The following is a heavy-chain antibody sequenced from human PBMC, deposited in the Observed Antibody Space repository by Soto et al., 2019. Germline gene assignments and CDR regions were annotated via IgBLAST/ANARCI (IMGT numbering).Heavy chain of an antibody. J-gene: IGHJ5*02. Sequence: QVQLVQSGAEVKKPGASVKVSCRASSYTFTNYGITWVRQAPGQGLEWMGWISADKGNTNYAQKFQGRLTLTTDTSPSTAYMELRSLSSDDTAVYYCARDAFHSSSNQLNWFDPWGQGTLVTVSS. CDR3: ARDAFHSSSNQLNWFDP. CDR2: ISADKGNT. D-gene: IGHD6-6*01. CDR1: SYTFTNYG. V-gene: IGHV1-18*01.